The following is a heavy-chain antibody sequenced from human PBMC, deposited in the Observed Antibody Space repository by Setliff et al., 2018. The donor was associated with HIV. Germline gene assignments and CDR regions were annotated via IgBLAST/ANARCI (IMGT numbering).Heavy chain of an antibody. V-gene: IGHV1-8*02. CDR1: GYAFATYD. J-gene: IGHJ4*02. CDR2: MNPYSGNT. D-gene: IGHD3-16*01. Sequence: PSVKVSCKPSGYAFATYDINWVRQAAGQGLEWMGWMNPYSGNTGYAQKFRGRITMTRDTSRGTAHMELRSLRSDDTAVYFCARGYASGSGSYYFDYWGQGTLVTV. CDR3: ARGYASGSGSYYFDY.